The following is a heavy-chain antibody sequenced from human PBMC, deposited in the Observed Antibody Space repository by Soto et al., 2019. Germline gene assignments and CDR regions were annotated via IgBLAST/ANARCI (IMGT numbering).Heavy chain of an antibody. Sequence: PSETLSLTCAISGGSITTSNWWSWVRRPPGKRLEWVGQIFHTGSTFYNPSLKPPVTISVDKSTDRFSLKLSPVTAADTAVYFSARSYCSHTVCPHARWGQGTLVTVSS. V-gene: IGHV4-4*02. CDR2: IFHTGST. D-gene: IGHD2-15*01. J-gene: IGHJ1*01. CDR1: GGSITTSNW. CDR3: ARSYCSHTVCPHAR.